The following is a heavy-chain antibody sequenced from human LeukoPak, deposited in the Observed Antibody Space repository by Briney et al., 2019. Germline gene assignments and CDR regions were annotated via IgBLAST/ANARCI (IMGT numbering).Heavy chain of an antibody. Sequence: GVLRLSSAASGFTFSSYWMSWVRQAPGKGLEWVVNIKQDGSEKYYVDSVKGRFTISRDNAKNSLYLQMNSLRAEDTAVYYCARATTLVASKAFDIWGQGTMVTVSS. CDR1: GFTFSSYW. J-gene: IGHJ3*02. V-gene: IGHV3-7*03. D-gene: IGHD2-8*02. CDR2: IKQDGSEK. CDR3: ARATTLVASKAFDI.